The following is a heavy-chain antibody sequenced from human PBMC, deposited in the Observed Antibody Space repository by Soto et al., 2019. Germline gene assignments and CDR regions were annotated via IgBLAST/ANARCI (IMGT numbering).Heavy chain of an antibody. CDR1: GCTFSSYW. CDR2: IRQDGSDK. Sequence: EVQLVESGGGLVQPGGSLRLSCGASGCTFSSYWMSWVRQAPGKGLEWVANIRQDGSDKYYVDSVKGRFTISRDNSKNSLYLQMNSLRAEDTAIYYCASPQQWLGQRGDFDYWGQGTLVTVSS. CDR3: ASPQQWLGQRGDFDY. J-gene: IGHJ4*02. V-gene: IGHV3-7*05. D-gene: IGHD6-19*01.